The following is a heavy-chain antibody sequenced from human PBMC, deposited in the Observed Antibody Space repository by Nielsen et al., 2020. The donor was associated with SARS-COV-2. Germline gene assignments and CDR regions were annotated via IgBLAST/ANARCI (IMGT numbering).Heavy chain of an antibody. Sequence: GESLKISCAASGFTFSNPWMNWVRQAPGKGLEWVGRIKSKVDGGTTDYAGPVKGRFTISRDDSKNTLYLQMNSLKTEDTAVYYCITGGITMVRGVMQYWGQGTLVTVSP. J-gene: IGHJ1*01. CDR1: GFTFSNPW. V-gene: IGHV3-15*01. D-gene: IGHD3-10*01. CDR3: ITGGITMVRGVMQY. CDR2: IKSKVDGGTT.